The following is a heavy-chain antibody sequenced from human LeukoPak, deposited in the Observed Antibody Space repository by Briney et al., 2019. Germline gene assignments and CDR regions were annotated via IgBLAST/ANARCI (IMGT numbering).Heavy chain of an antibody. Sequence: PSETLSLTCTVSGGTISSYYWNWIRQPPGKGLEWIGYVHYSGSTKYNPSLTSRVTISVDTSKNQFSLTLSSVIAADTAVYYCARWYSSGWAFDYWGQGTLVTVSS. V-gene: IGHV4-59*08. CDR1: GGTISSYY. CDR2: VHYSGST. D-gene: IGHD6-19*01. J-gene: IGHJ4*02. CDR3: ARWYSSGWAFDY.